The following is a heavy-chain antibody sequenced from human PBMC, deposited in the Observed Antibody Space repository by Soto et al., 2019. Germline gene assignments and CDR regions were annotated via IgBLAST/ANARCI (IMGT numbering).Heavy chain of an antibody. CDR1: GFTFSTYG. V-gene: IGHV3-48*02. CDR3: VRGHDSSGYHFGY. J-gene: IGHJ4*02. CDR2: ISSSSSNI. Sequence: EVRLVESGGGLVQPGGSQRLSCAAAGFTFSTYGMNWVRQAPGKGLDWVSYISSSSSNIYYADSVKGRFTISRDNAKNSLFLQMNSLRDEDTAVYYCVRGHDSSGYHFGYWGQGTLVTVSS. D-gene: IGHD3-22*01.